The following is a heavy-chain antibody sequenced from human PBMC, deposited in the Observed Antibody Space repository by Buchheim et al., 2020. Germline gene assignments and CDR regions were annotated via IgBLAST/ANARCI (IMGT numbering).Heavy chain of an antibody. J-gene: IGHJ4*02. CDR3: ASMVRGVIHFDY. CDR1: GGSISSGGYS. V-gene: IGHV4-30-2*01. Sequence: QVQLQQWGAGLLKPSETLSLTCAVSGGSISSGGYSWSWIRQPPGKGLEWIGYIYHSGSTYYNPSLKSRVTISVDRSKNQFSLKLSSVTAADTAVYYCASMVRGVIHFDYWGQGTL. D-gene: IGHD3-10*01. CDR2: IYHSGST.